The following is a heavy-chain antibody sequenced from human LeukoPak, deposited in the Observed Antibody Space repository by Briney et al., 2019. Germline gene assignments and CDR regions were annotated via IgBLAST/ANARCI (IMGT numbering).Heavy chain of an antibody. V-gene: IGHV4-59*01. D-gene: IGHD1-26*01. CDR1: GGSITSYF. CDR2: ISYNRGT. CDR3: ARGERYGSGSYSSQGYFDY. J-gene: IGHJ4*02. Sequence: SETLSLTCIVSGGSITSYFWSWIRQSPRKGLEWIGYISYNRGTNYNPSLKSRVTISTATSKNQFSLKLNSVTAADTAVYYCARGERYGSGSYSSQGYFDYWGQGSLVTVSS.